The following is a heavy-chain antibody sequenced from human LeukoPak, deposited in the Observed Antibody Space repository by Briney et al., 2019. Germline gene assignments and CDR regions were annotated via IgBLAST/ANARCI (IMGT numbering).Heavy chain of an antibody. CDR3: AREGGHSLRYFDWLSQRLYYFDY. V-gene: IGHV4-34*01. CDR2: ITHSGST. Sequence: PSETLSLTCAVYGGSFSGYYWSWIRQPPGKGLEWIGEITHSGSTNYNPSLKSRVTISVDTSKNQFSLKLSSVTAADTAVYYCAREGGHSLRYFDWLSQRLYYFDYWGQGTLVTVSS. J-gene: IGHJ4*02. D-gene: IGHD3-9*01. CDR1: GGSFSGYY.